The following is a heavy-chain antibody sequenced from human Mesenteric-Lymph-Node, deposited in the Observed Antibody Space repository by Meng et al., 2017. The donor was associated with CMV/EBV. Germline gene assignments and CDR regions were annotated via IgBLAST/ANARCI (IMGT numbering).Heavy chain of an antibody. CDR3: GDFEAG. CDR2: INSDGSST. V-gene: IGHV3-74*01. Sequence: GGSLRLSCAASGFTFSSYWMHWVRQAPGKGLVWVSRINSDGSSTNYADSVKDRFTVSRDNAKETVYLQMNSRTVEDAAVYYCGDFEAGWGQGTLVTVSS. CDR1: GFTFSSYW. J-gene: IGHJ4*02. D-gene: IGHD3-3*01.